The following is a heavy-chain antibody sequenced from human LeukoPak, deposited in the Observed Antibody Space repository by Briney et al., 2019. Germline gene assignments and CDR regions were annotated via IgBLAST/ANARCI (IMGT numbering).Heavy chain of an antibody. Sequence: SETLSLTCTVSGGSISSYYWSWIRQPAGKGLEWIGRIYTSGSTNYNPSLKSRVTISVDTSKNQFSLKLSSVTAADTAVYYCARGARYCSGGSCYSGVPFDYWGQGTLVTVSS. D-gene: IGHD2-15*01. J-gene: IGHJ4*02. CDR3: ARGARYCSGGSCYSGVPFDY. CDR2: IYTSGST. V-gene: IGHV4-4*07. CDR1: GGSISSYY.